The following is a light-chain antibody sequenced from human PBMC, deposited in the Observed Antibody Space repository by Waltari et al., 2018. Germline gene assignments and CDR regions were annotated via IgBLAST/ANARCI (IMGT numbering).Light chain of an antibody. V-gene: IGLV6-57*01. CDR2: EDN. CDR3: QSYDSSNRWV. Sequence: NFMLTQPHSVSESPGKTVTISCTRSSGSIASNYVQWYQQRPGSSPTTVIYEDNQRPPGVPARFSGSIDSSSNSASLTISGLKTEDEADYYCQSYDSSNRWVFGGGTKLTVL. J-gene: IGLJ3*02. CDR1: SGSIASNY.